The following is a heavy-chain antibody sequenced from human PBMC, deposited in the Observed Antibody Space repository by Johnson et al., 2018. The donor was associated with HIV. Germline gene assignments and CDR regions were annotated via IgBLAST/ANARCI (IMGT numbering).Heavy chain of an antibody. V-gene: IGHV3-30*14. CDR2: ISNDGTNT. J-gene: IGHJ3*01. D-gene: IGHD2-15*01. CDR3: AKQWSDPPL. CDR1: GFTFSSYA. Sequence: VQLVESGGGVVQPGRSLRLSCAASGFTFSSYAMHWVRQAPGKGLEWVALISNDGTNTYYADSVKGRFTISRDNSKNTRYLQMNSLRAEDSAVYYCAKQWSDPPLWGQGTLVTVSS.